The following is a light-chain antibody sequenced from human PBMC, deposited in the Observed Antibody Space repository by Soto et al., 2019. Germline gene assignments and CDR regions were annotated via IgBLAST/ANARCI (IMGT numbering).Light chain of an antibody. CDR3: QQYGDSPTT. CDR2: GTS. Sequence: EIVLTQSPGTLSLSPGESATLSCRASQSVSSNSLAWYRRNPGQPPSLLIYGTSTRTPDIPRRFSGSGSGTNFSPSITRLDQEDFAVYFCQQYGDSPTTFGPGTKVEVK. CDR1: QSVSSNS. J-gene: IGKJ1*01. V-gene: IGKV3-20*01.